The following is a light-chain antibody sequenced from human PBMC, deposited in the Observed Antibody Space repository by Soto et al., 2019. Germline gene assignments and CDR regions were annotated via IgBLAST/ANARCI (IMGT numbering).Light chain of an antibody. CDR1: SSNIGAGYD. CDR3: PSYDSSLSDVV. V-gene: IGLV1-40*01. Sequence: QSVLTQPPSVSGAPGQRVTISCTGSSSNIGAGYDVHWYQQLPGTAPKLLIDGNSNRPSGVPDRFSGSKSGTSASLAITGRQAEDEADYYCPSYDSSLSDVVFGGGTKLTVL. CDR2: GNS. J-gene: IGLJ2*01.